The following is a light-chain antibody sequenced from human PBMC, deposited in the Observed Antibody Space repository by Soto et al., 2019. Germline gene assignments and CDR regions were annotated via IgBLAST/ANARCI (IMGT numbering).Light chain of an antibody. J-gene: IGKJ1*01. V-gene: IGKV3-15*01. CDR3: QHYNNWPPWT. CDR1: RCFCSN. CDR2: GAS. Sequence: EMVMTQSRATLSVFQGEGATVSCRVSRCFCSNLPWYQQKPSHTPRPLLFGASPRATGIPAWFSGSESGTQFTLPISSLQSEDFAVYYCQHYNNWPPWTFGQGTKV.